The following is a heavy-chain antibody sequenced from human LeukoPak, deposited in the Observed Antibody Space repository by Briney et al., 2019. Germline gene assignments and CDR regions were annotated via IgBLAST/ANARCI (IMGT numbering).Heavy chain of an antibody. J-gene: IGHJ3*02. CDR2: IIPIFGTA. V-gene: IGHV1-69*05. CDR3: ARDTGYCSSTSCYKGGAFDI. Sequence: SVKVSCKASGGTFSSYAISWVRQAPGQGLEWMGGIIPIFGTANYAQKFQGRVTITTDESTSTAYMELSSLRSEDTAVYYCARDTGYCSSTSCYKGGAFDIWGQGTMVTVSS. CDR1: GGTFSSYA. D-gene: IGHD2-2*01.